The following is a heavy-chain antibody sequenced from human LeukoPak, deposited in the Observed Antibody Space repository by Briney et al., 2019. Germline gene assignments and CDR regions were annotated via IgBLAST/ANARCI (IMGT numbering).Heavy chain of an antibody. CDR1: GGSISSYY. V-gene: IGHV4-59*08. D-gene: IGHD6-25*01. Sequence: SEALSLTCTISGGSISSYYWSWIRQPPGKELEWIGYFHYSGTTNYNPSLKSRVTISVDTSKNQFSLKLRFVTAADTAVYYCARTYSSGAFDIWGQGTMVTVSS. CDR2: FHYSGTT. CDR3: ARTYSSGAFDI. J-gene: IGHJ3*02.